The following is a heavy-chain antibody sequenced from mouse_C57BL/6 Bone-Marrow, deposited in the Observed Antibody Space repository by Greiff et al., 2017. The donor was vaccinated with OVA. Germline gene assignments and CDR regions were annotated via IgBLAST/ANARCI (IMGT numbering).Heavy chain of an antibody. J-gene: IGHJ2*01. CDR2: IYPGNSDT. V-gene: IGHV1-5*01. D-gene: IGHD1-1*01. Sequence: VQLQQSGTVLARPGASVKMSCKTSGYTFTSYWMHWVKQRPGQGLEWIGAIYPGNSDTSYNQKFKGKAKLTAVTSASTAYMELSSLTNEDSAVYYCTRRRITTVVSDYWGQGTTLTVSS. CDR3: TRRRITTVVSDY. CDR1: GYTFTSYW.